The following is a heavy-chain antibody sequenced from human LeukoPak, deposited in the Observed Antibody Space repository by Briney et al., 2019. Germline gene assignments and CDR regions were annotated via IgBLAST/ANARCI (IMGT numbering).Heavy chain of an antibody. J-gene: IGHJ4*02. V-gene: IGHV1-2*02. CDR2: INANSGDT. CDR1: GYTFTGYY. Sequence: ASVKVSCKASGYTFTGYYMHWVRQAPGQGLEWMGWINANSGDTNYAQKFQGRVTMTRDTSISTAYMELSRLRSDDTAVYYCARGSAGRPYYFDYWGQGTLVTVSS. CDR3: ARGSAGRPYYFDY.